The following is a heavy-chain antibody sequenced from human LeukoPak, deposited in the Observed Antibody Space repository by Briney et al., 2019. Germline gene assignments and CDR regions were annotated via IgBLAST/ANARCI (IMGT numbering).Heavy chain of an antibody. CDR2: ISSNSADI. CDR3: AREAYGSGNYPFDY. V-gene: IGHV3-21*01. J-gene: IGHJ4*02. CDR1: GFTLSFYS. D-gene: IGHD3-10*01. Sequence: PGGSLRLSCAASGFTLSFYSMNWVRQAPGKGLEWVSSISSNSADIYYADSVKGRFTISRDNAKNSLYLQMNSLRAEDTAVYYCAREAYGSGNYPFDYWGQGTLVTVSS.